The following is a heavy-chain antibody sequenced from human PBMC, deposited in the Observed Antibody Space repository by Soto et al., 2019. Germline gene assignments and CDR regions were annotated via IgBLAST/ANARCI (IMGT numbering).Heavy chain of an antibody. CDR3: AREKITMVRGVIFYYYGMDV. Sequence: ASVKVSCKASGYTFTGYYMHWVRQAPGQGLEWMGWINPNSGGTNYAQKFQGRVTMTRDTSISTAYMELSRLRSDDTAVYYCAREKITMVRGVIFYYYGMDVWGQGTTVT. J-gene: IGHJ6*02. D-gene: IGHD3-10*01. V-gene: IGHV1-2*02. CDR2: INPNSGGT. CDR1: GYTFTGYY.